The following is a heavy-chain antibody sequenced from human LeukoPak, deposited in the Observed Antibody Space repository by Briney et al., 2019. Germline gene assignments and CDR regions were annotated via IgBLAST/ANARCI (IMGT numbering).Heavy chain of an antibody. V-gene: IGHV3-7*05. J-gene: IGHJ4*02. CDR2: IKQDGSEK. CDR1: GFTFSSYW. CDR3: ARDHDDYGDYFDD. Sequence: GGSLRLSCAASGFTFSSYWMSWVRQAPGKGVEWVANIKQDGSEKYYVDSVKGRFTISRDNAKNSLYLQMNSLRAEDTAVYYCARDHDDYGDYFDDWGQGTLVTVSS. D-gene: IGHD4-17*01.